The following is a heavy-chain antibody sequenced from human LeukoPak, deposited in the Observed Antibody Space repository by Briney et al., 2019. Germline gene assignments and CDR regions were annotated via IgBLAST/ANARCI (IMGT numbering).Heavy chain of an antibody. J-gene: IGHJ3*02. CDR2: INNDGSYI. CDR1: GFTFSSYA. D-gene: IGHD3-10*01. Sequence: PGGSLRLSYAASGFTFSSYAMHWVRQAPGKGLEWVSSINNDGSYIYYAGSVKGRFTISRDNSKNTLYLQMNSLRVEDTAVYYCAKDYGSGREADGFDIWGQGTMVTVSS. CDR3: AKDYGSGREADGFDI. V-gene: IGHV3-21*01.